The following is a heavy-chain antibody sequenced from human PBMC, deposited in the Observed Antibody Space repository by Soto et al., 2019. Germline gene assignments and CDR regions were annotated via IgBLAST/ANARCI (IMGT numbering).Heavy chain of an antibody. Sequence: QVPLVQSGAEMKNPGASVKVSCKASGYTFTSYGISWVRQAPGQGLEWMGWISGFNDDTNHAQKLQGRVTMTKETSTSTAYMELRSLKSDDTAVYYCARSGSYYPARNWFGPWGQGTLVTVSS. D-gene: IGHD3-10*01. CDR1: GYTFTSYG. CDR2: ISGFNDDT. J-gene: IGHJ5*02. V-gene: IGHV1-18*01. CDR3: ARSGSYYPARNWFGP.